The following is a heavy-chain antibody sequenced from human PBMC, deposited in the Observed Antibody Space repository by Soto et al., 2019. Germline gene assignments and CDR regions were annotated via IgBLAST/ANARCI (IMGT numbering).Heavy chain of an antibody. CDR2: IYYSGST. V-gene: IGHV4-30-4*01. J-gene: IGHJ6*02. CDR1: GGSISSGDYY. Sequence: SETLSLTCTVSGGSISSGDYYWSWIRQPPGKGLEWIGYIYYSGSTYYNPSLKSRVTISVDTSKNQFSLKLSSVTAADTAVYYCARDLSPYSSSWYVENGMDVWGQGTTVTVSS. D-gene: IGHD6-13*01. CDR3: ARDLSPYSSSWYVENGMDV.